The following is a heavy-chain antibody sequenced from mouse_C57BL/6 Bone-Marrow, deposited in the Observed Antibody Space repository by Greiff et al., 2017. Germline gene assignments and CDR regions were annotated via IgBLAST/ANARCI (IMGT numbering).Heavy chain of an antibody. V-gene: IGHV14-2*01. CDR1: GFNIKDYY. CDR3: ARSYYSSSYEGLWYFDV. Sequence: VQLQQSGAELVKPGASVKLSCTASGFNIKDYYMHWVKQRTEQGLEWIGMIDPEDGETKYAPKFQGKATITADTSSNKAYLQISSLTSEDTAVYYGARSYYSSSYEGLWYFDVWGTGTTVTVSS. D-gene: IGHD1-1*01. J-gene: IGHJ1*03. CDR2: IDPEDGET.